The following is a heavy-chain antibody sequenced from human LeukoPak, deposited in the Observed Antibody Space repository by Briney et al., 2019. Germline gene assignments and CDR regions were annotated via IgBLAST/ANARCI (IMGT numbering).Heavy chain of an antibody. V-gene: IGHV3-21*01. J-gene: IGHJ4*02. Sequence: GGSLRLSCAASGFSFSSYTLNWVRQAPGKGLEWVSSISSSSRYTYYSDSVKGRFTSSRDNAKNSLYLQMNSLRAEDTAVYYCARDGGDRLYWGQGTLVTVSS. CDR1: GFSFSSYT. CDR2: ISSSSRYT. D-gene: IGHD2-21*02. CDR3: ARDGGDRLY.